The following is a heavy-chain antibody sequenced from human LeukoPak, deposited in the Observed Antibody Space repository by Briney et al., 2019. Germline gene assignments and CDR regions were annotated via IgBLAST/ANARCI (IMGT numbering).Heavy chain of an antibody. CDR2: INHSGST. V-gene: IGHV4-34*01. J-gene: IGHJ6*03. CDR1: GGSFSGYY. CDR3: ARQRRFLEWAPYYYYMDV. D-gene: IGHD3-3*01. Sequence: SETLSLTCAVYGGSFSGYYWSWIRQPPGKGLEWIGEINHSGSTNYNPSLKSRVTISVDTSKNQFSLKLNSVTAADTAVYYCARQRRFLEWAPYYYYMDVWGKGTTVTVSS.